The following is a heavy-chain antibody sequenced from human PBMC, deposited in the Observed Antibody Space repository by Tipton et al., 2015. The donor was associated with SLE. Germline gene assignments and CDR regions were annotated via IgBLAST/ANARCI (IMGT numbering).Heavy chain of an antibody. D-gene: IGHD3-3*01. J-gene: IGHJ4*02. V-gene: IGHV4-34*01. CDR3: ARCTIFGVVRGSFDS. Sequence: LSLTCAVYGGSFSDYFWTWIRQSPGKGLEWIGDVNHSGSTDYHPSLKSRVTVSVDTSKNQFSLKLTSVTAADTALYYCARCTIFGVVRGSFDSWGQGTLVTVS. CDR1: GGSFSDYF. CDR2: VNHSGST.